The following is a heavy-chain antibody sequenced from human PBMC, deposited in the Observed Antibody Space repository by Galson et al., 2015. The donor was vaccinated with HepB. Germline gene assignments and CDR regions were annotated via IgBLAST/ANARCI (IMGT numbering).Heavy chain of an antibody. D-gene: IGHD4-23*01. J-gene: IGHJ4*02. Sequence: SLRLSCAASGFTFSSYAMSWVRQAPGKGLEWVSAISGSGGSTYYADSVKGRFTISRDNSKNTLYLQMNSLRAEDTAVYYCAKDLAPYGGNSRGYWGQGTLVTVSS. CDR3: AKDLAPYGGNSRGY. CDR2: ISGSGGST. CDR1: GFTFSSYA. V-gene: IGHV3-23*01.